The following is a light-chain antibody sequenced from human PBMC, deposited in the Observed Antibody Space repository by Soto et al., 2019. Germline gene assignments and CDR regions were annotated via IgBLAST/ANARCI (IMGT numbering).Light chain of an antibody. Sequence: QSVLTQPPSVSAAPGQKVTISCSGSSSNIGKNYVSWYQHLPGTAPKLLIYDNNKRPSGIPDRFSGSKSGTSATLGITGLQTGDEADYYCGTWDSSLSAGVVFGGGTKLTVL. V-gene: IGLV1-51*01. J-gene: IGLJ2*01. CDR1: SSNIGKNY. CDR3: GTWDSSLSAGVV. CDR2: DNN.